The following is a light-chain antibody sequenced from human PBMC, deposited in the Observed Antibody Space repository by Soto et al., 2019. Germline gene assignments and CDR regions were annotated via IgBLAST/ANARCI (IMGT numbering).Light chain of an antibody. Sequence: QSALTQPASVSGSPGQSITISCTGTSNDVGTYRYVSWYQQYPGKAPKLMIYDVNIRPSGVSNRFSGSKSGNTASLTISGLQVEDEADYYCNSYTSSQTGVFGTGTKLTVL. V-gene: IGLV2-14*01. CDR1: SNDVGTYRY. CDR2: DVN. J-gene: IGLJ1*01. CDR3: NSYTSSQTGV.